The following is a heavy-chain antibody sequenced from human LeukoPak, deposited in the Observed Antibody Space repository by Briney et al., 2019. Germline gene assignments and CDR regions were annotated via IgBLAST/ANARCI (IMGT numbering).Heavy chain of an antibody. CDR3: AREGGDDLFDY. V-gene: IGHV1-8*03. CDR2: MNPNIGNT. CDR1: GYTFTRYD. J-gene: IGHJ4*02. Sequence: ASVKVSCKASGYTFTRYDINWVRQATGQGLEWMGWMNPNIGNTGYAQKLQGRVTITRNTSISTAYMELSSLRSEDTAVYYCAREGGDDLFDYWGQGTLVTVSS. D-gene: IGHD3-16*01.